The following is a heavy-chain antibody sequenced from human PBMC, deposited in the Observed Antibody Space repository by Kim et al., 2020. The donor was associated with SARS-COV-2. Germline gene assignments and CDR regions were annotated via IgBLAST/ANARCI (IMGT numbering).Heavy chain of an antibody. CDR3: ARGRYYDFWSGYYPFDY. Sequence: LKSRVTLSVDTSKTQFSLKLSSVTAADTAVYYCARGRYYDFWSGYYPFDYWGQGTLVTVSS. J-gene: IGHJ4*02. D-gene: IGHD3-3*01. V-gene: IGHV4-34*01.